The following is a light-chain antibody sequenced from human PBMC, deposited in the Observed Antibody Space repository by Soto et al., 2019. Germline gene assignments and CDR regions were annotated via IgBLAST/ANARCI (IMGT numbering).Light chain of an antibody. CDR2: AAS. CDR3: QKYNSAPYT. CDR1: QGISNY. Sequence: DIQMTQSPSSLSASVGDRVTITCRASQGISNYLAWYQQKPGKVHKLLIYAASTLQSGVPSRFSGSGSGTDFTLNISSLQPEDVATYYCQKYNSAPYTFCQGNQLESK. J-gene: IGKJ2*01. V-gene: IGKV1-27*01.